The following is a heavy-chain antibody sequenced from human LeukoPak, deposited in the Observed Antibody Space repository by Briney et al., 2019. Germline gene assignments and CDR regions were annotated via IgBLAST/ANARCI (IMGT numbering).Heavy chain of an antibody. V-gene: IGHV4-59*01. CDR2: INYSGST. CDR3: ARQPNYYDSSGYYYSLSWYFDL. Sequence: SETLSLTCTVSGGSISSYYWSWIRQPPGKGLEWIGYINYSGSTNYNPSLKSRVTISVDTSKDQFSLKLSSVTAADTAVYYCARQPNYYDSSGYYYSLSWYFDLWGRGTLVTVSS. CDR1: GGSISSYY. J-gene: IGHJ2*01. D-gene: IGHD3-22*01.